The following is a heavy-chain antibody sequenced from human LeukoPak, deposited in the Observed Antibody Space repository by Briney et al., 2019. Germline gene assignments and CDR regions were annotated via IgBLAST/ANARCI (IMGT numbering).Heavy chain of an antibody. D-gene: IGHD3-3*01. Sequence: ASVKVSCKASGYTFTGYYMHWVRPAPGQGLEWMGWINPKSGGTNYAQKFQGRVTMTRDTSISTAYMEVSRMTSDGTAVYYCATSGGTSGPELDYWGQGTLVTVSS. CDR2: INPKSGGT. J-gene: IGHJ4*02. CDR3: ATSGGTSGPELDY. CDR1: GYTFTGYY. V-gene: IGHV1-2*02.